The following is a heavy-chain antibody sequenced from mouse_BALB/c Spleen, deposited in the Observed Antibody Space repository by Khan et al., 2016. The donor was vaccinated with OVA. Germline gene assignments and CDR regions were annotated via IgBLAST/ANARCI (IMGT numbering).Heavy chain of an antibody. V-gene: IGHV1S46*01. D-gene: IGHD2-3*01. CDR3: ARDGYSPCFAY. CDR1: GYTFTGFF. CDR2: INPYNGNT. Sequence: IQLKQSGPELVKPGASVKISCEASGYTFTGFFMHWVKQSPGKSLEWIGCINPYNGNTFYNQKFQGKASITADTSSNTAYMQLSSLTSDDSAVYYCARDGYSPCFAYWGQGTLVTVSA. J-gene: IGHJ3*01.